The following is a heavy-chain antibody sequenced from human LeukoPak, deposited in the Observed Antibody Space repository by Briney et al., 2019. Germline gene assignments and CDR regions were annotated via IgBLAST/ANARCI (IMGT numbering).Heavy chain of an antibody. V-gene: IGHV3-33*01. CDR3: ARPIRGYSGYDSLDAFDI. CDR1: GFTFSSYG. J-gene: IGHJ3*02. Sequence: PGGSLRLSCAASGFTFSSYGMHWVRQAPGEGLEWVAVIWYDGSNKYYADSVKGRFTISRDNSKNTLYLQMNSLRAEDTAVYYCARPIRGYSGYDSLDAFDIWGQGTMVTVSS. CDR2: IWYDGSNK. D-gene: IGHD5-12*01.